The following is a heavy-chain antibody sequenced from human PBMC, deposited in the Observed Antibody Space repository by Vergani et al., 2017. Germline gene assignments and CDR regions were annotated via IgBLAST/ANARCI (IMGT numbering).Heavy chain of an antibody. Sequence: QVQLVQSGSEVKKPGASMKVSCKASGYIFTDYYIHWVRQAPGQGPEWMGWIDTKSGDTSYAQQFQGRVTMTRVPSLRSAYMDLGRLTSDDSAVYYCVRRTDGCRGAVCYSAHVYMDVWGEGTTVTVSS. CDR2: IDTKSGDT. D-gene: IGHD2-21*01. CDR1: GYIFTDYY. V-gene: IGHV1-2*02. J-gene: IGHJ6*03. CDR3: VRRTDGCRGAVCYSAHVYMDV.